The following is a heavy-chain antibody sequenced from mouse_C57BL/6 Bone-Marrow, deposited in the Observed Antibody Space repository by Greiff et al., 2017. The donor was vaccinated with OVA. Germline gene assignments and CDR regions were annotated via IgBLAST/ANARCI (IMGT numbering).Heavy chain of an antibody. CDR1: GFTFTDYY. CDR3: ARSSYDYSWYFDV. Sequence: VQLKQSGGGLVQPGGSLSLSCAASGFTFTDYYMSWVRQPPGKALEWLGFIRNKANGYTTEYSASVKGRFTISRDNYQSILYLQMNDLRAEDSATYYCARSSYDYSWYFDVWGTGTTVTVSS. CDR2: IRNKANGYTT. J-gene: IGHJ1*03. V-gene: IGHV7-3*01. D-gene: IGHD2-4*01.